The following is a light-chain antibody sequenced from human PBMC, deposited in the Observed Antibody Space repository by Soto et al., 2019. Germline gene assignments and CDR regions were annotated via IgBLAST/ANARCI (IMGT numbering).Light chain of an antibody. Sequence: EIVMTQSPATLSVSPGERATLSCRASQSISSDLAWYQQKPGQAPSLLIYCASTRATDIPARISGSGSGTDFTLTISSLQAEDFAVYYCQQYNKWPPQYTFGQGTKLEIK. CDR3: QQYNKWPPQYT. J-gene: IGKJ2*01. CDR1: QSISSD. V-gene: IGKV3-15*01. CDR2: CAS.